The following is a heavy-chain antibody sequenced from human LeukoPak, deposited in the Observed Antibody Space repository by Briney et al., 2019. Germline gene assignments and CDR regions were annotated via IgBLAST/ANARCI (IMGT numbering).Heavy chain of an antibody. V-gene: IGHV3-23*01. CDR3: AKVATFFGVVIIASGYYFDY. J-gene: IGHJ4*02. CDR2: ISGSGGST. Sequence: GGSLRLSCAASGFTFSSYAMSWVRQAPGKGLEWVSAISGSGGSTYYADSVKGRFTISRDNSKNTLYLQMNSLRAEDTAVYYCAKVATFFGVVIIASGYYFDYWGQGTLVTVSS. D-gene: IGHD3-3*01. CDR1: GFTFSSYA.